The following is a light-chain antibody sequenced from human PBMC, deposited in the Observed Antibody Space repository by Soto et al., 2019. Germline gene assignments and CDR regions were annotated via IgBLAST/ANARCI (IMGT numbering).Light chain of an antibody. CDR1: QSVRSN. Sequence: EIVMTQSPATLSVSPGERAALSCRASQSVRSNLAWYQQKPGQTPRLLIYGASTRATGIPGRFSGSGSGTEFTLTISSLQSEDFAVYYCQQYNTWSNTFGQGTKLEIK. V-gene: IGKV3-15*01. CDR2: GAS. CDR3: QQYNTWSNT. J-gene: IGKJ2*01.